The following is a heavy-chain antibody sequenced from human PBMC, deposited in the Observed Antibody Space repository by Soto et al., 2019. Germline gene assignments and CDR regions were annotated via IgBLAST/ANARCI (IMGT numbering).Heavy chain of an antibody. CDR2: ISYDGNEK. J-gene: IGHJ6*02. Sequence: PGGSLRLSCAATGFAFSTYGMHWVRQAPGKGREWVAAISYDGNEKYYADSLQGRFTISRDNSKNALYLQVNSLRGEDMAVYYCPTLKFARSPSPIYDMYLWGQGSTVAVSS. CDR1: GFAFSTYG. V-gene: IGHV3-30*03. D-gene: IGHD3-10*01. CDR3: PTLKFARSPSPIYDMYL.